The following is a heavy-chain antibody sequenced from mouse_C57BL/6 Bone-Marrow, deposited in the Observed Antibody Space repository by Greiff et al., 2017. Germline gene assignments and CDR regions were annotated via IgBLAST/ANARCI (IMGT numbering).Heavy chain of an antibody. Sequence: VQLQQSDAELVKPGASVKISCKVSGYTFTDHTIHWMKQRPEQGLEWIGYIYPRDGSTTYNAKFKGKATLTADKSSSTAYMQLNSLTSEDSAVXFCASQLRLPYYYAMDYWGQGTSVTVSS. CDR2: IYPRDGST. J-gene: IGHJ4*01. CDR1: GYTFTDHT. CDR3: ASQLRLPYYYAMDY. D-gene: IGHD3-2*02. V-gene: IGHV1-78*01.